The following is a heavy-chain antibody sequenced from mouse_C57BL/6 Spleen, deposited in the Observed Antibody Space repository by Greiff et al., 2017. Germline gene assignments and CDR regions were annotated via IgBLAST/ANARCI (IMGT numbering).Heavy chain of an antibody. D-gene: IGHD2-1*01. J-gene: IGHJ1*03. CDR1: GYTFTSYW. Sequence: VQLQQPGAELVMPGASVKLSCKASGYTFTSYWMHWVKQRPGQGLEWIGEIDPSDSYTNYNQKFKGKSTLTVDKSSSTAYMQLSSLTSEDSAVYYWAVGDGKGYFDVWGTGTTVTVSS. CDR2: IDPSDSYT. V-gene: IGHV1-69*01. CDR3: AVGDGKGYFDV.